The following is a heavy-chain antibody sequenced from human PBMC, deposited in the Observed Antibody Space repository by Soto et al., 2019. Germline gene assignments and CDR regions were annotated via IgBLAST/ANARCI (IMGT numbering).Heavy chain of an antibody. Sequence: GASVQVSCKASGYTFSGYGISWVRLAPGQGLEWMGWISAYNGNTNYAQKLQGRVTMTTDTSTSTAYMELRSLRSDDTAVYYCARDGYTIFGVVWGEPPGRNWFDPWGQGTLVTVSS. CDR2: ISAYNGNT. CDR3: ARDGYTIFGVVWGEPPGRNWFDP. V-gene: IGHV1-18*01. D-gene: IGHD3-3*01. CDR1: GYTFSGYG. J-gene: IGHJ5*02.